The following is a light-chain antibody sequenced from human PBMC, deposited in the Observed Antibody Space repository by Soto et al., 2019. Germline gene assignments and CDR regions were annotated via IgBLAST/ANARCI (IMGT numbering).Light chain of an antibody. Sequence: EIVLTQSPGTLSLSPGERATLSCRASLSVSSNYLAWYQQKPGQAPRLLIYGASSRATAIPDRFSGSGSGTDFTLTISRLEPEDFAVYYCQQYGNSPSTFGGGTKVEIK. V-gene: IGKV3-20*01. CDR1: LSVSSNY. CDR3: QQYGNSPST. CDR2: GAS. J-gene: IGKJ4*01.